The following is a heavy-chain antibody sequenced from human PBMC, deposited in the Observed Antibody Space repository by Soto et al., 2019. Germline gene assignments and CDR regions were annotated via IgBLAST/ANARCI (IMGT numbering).Heavy chain of an antibody. Sequence: PGGSLRLSCASSGFTFSSYAMSLVRKAPGKGREWDSAISGSGGSTYYADSVKDRFTIPRYNAKNTLYLQMNSLSTEDTAVYYCARARLGGIVVAGREYYYYYYYMDVWGKGTTVTVSS. D-gene: IGHD6-19*01. CDR1: GFTFSSYA. J-gene: IGHJ6*03. V-gene: IGHV3-23*01. CDR2: ISGSGGST. CDR3: ARARLGGIVVAGREYYYYYYYMDV.